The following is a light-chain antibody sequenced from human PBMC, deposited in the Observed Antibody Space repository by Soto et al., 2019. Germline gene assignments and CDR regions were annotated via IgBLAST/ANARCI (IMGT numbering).Light chain of an antibody. Sequence: DIQITPSPSTLAASLGDRATIICRASQDINNHLSWYQQKPGKAPQLLIYDASSLESGVPSRFSGSGSGTEFTLTISSLQPDDLATYHCQQYNNYPLTFGGGTKV. CDR2: DAS. CDR1: QDINNH. CDR3: QQYNNYPLT. J-gene: IGKJ4*01. V-gene: IGKV1-5*02.